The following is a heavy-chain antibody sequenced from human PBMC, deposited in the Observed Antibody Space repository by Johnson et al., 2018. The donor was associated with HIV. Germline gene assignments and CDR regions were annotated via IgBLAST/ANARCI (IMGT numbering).Heavy chain of an antibody. J-gene: IGHJ3*02. CDR2: IRYDGSNK. V-gene: IGHV3-30*02. D-gene: IGHD5/OR15-5a*01. Sequence: QVQLVESGGGVVQPGGSLRLSCAASGFTFSSYGMHWVRQAPGKGLEWVAFIRYDGSNKYYADSVKGRFTISRYNSKNTLYLQMNSLRDEDTAVYYCAKDLRVYTCDAFDIWGQGTMVTVSS. CDR3: AKDLRVYTCDAFDI. CDR1: GFTFSSYG.